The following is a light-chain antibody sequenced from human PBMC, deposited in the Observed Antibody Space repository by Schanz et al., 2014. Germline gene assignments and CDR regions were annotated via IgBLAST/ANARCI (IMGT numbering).Light chain of an antibody. CDR3: QQYGRSPSLT. V-gene: IGKV3D-15*01. CDR1: QSVGSN. J-gene: IGKJ4*01. CDR2: DAS. Sequence: EVVMTQSPATLSVSPGERATLSCRASQSVGSNLAWYQQKPGQAPRVLIHDASNRATGIPARFSGSGSGTYFTLTITSLQPEDFAVYYCQQYGRSPSLTFGGGTKVQIK.